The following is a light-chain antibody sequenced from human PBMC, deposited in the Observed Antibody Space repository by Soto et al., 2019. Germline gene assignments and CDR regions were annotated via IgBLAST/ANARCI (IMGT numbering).Light chain of an antibody. CDR3: QQYSDWPPT. V-gene: IGKV2-28*01. CDR1: QSLLHSNGYNY. J-gene: IGKJ1*01. Sequence: DIVMTQSPLSLPVTPGEPASISCRSSQSLLHSNGYNYLDWYLQKPGQSPQLLIYLGSNRASGVPDRFSGSGSGTEFSLTITSLQPEPFAVYSCQQYSDWPPTFGQGTKVDI. CDR2: LGS.